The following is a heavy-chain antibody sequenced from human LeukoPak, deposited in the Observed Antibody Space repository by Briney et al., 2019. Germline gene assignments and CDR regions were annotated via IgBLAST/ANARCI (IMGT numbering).Heavy chain of an antibody. V-gene: IGHV4-39*01. CDR1: GGSISSSGYY. CDR3: ARHEYSGSYYGLSWFDP. Sequence: PSETLSLTCTVSGGSISSSGYYWGWIRQPPGKGLEWIASIYYSGSTYYNPSLKSRVTISVDTSKNQLSLKLSSLTAADTAIYYCARHEYSGSYYGLSWFDPWGQGTLVTVSS. J-gene: IGHJ5*02. CDR2: IYYSGST. D-gene: IGHD1-26*01.